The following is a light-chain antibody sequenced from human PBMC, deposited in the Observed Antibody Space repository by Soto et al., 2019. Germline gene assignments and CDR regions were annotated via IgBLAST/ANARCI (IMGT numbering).Light chain of an antibody. V-gene: IGKV3-15*01. CDR1: QSVSSN. CDR3: QQSSITPRS. J-gene: IGKJ1*01. Sequence: EIVMTQSPATLSVSPGERATLSCRASQSVSSNLAWYQQKPGQAPRLLIYGASTRATGIPARFSGSGSGTEFTLTISSLQSEDFATYYCQQSSITPRSFGQGTRVEI. CDR2: GAS.